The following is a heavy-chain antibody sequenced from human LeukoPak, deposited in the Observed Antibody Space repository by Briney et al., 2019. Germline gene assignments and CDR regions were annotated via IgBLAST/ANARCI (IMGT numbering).Heavy chain of an antibody. J-gene: IGHJ4*02. D-gene: IGHD4-23*01. Sequence: ASVKVSCKVSGYTLTELSMHWVRQAPGKGLEWMGGFDPEDGETIYAQKFQGRVTMTEDTSTDTAYMELSSLRFEDTAVYYCATGNSWKGGNPCEFDYWGQGTLVTVSS. CDR2: FDPEDGET. CDR3: ATGNSWKGGNPCEFDY. V-gene: IGHV1-24*01. CDR1: GYTLTELS.